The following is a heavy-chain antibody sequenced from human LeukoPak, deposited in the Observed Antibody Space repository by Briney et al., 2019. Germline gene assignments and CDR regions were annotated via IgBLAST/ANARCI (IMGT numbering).Heavy chain of an antibody. D-gene: IGHD2-15*01. CDR1: GFTFSSYE. CDR2: ISGSGDST. V-gene: IGHV3-23*01. J-gene: IGHJ4*02. Sequence: GGSLRLSCAASGFTFSSYEMNWVRQAPGKGLEWVSVISGSGDSTYYADSVKGRFTISRDISKNTLYLQMNSLRAEDTAVYYCAKSFTSGGSCYSPSDYRGQGTLVTVSS. CDR3: AKSFTSGGSCYSPSDY.